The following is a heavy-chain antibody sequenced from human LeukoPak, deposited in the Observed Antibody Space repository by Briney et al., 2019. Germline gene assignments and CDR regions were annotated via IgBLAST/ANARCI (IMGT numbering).Heavy chain of an antibody. J-gene: IGHJ6*03. CDR2: IRYDGSIK. D-gene: IGHD1-14*01. V-gene: IGHV3-30*02. CDR1: GISFSSYG. CDR3: AKEMNLYYYYYYMDV. Sequence: PGGSLRLSCAASGISFSSYGMHWVRQAPGKGLEWVAFIRYDGSIKYYADSVKGRFTISRDNSKNTLYLQMNSLRAEDTAVYYCAKEMNLYYYYYYMDVWGKGTTVTVSS.